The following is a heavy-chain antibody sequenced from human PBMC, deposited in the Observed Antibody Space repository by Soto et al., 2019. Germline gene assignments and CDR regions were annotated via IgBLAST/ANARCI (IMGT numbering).Heavy chain of an antibody. Sequence: ASVKVSCKASGGTFSSYAISWVRQAPGQGLEWMGGIIPIFGTANYAQKFQGRVTITADESTSTAYMELSSLRSEDTAVYYCASAGHNWTRSDAFDIWGQGTMVTVSS. CDR1: GGTFSSYA. CDR3: ASAGHNWTRSDAFDI. J-gene: IGHJ3*02. V-gene: IGHV1-69*13. D-gene: IGHD1-20*01. CDR2: IIPIFGTA.